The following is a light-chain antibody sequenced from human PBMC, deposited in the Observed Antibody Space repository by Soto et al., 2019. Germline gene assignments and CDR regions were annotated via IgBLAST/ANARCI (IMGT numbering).Light chain of an antibody. Sequence: EIVLTQSPATLSLSPGERATISCRASQSVGRHLAWYQQKPGQAPRLLIYDASNRATGVPARFSGSGSGTDFTLSISSLEPEDFAVYYCQQRNNWPPATFGGGTKVEIK. V-gene: IGKV3-11*01. CDR1: QSVGRH. J-gene: IGKJ4*01. CDR2: DAS. CDR3: QQRNNWPPAT.